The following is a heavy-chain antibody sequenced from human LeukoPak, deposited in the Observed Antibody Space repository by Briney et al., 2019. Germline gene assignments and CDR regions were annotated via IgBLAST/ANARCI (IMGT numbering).Heavy chain of an antibody. Sequence: GSLRLSCAASGFPFSSYSMNWVRQAPGKGLEWVSSISSSSIYIYYADSVKGRFTISRDNAKNSLYLQMNSLKSEDTAVYYCVTEVSGSFPTWGQGTLVTVSS. CDR2: ISSSSIYI. CDR3: VTEVSGSFPT. CDR1: GFPFSSYS. D-gene: IGHD1-26*01. V-gene: IGHV3-21*03. J-gene: IGHJ4*02.